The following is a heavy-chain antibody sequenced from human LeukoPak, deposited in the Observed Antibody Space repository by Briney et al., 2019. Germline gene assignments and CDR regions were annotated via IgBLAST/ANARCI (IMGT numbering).Heavy chain of an antibody. CDR2: IYWDDDK. Sequence: SGPTLVKPTETLTLTCTFSGFSLTSRPVGVGWLRQAPGQPPEWLALIYWDDDKRYSPSLRNRLTVTKDTSKNQVVLTMTNVDPVDTGTYYCVHRELYNGKWNEGYFDYWGQGTLVTVSS. CDR3: VHRELYNGKWNEGYFDY. D-gene: IGHD1-1*01. V-gene: IGHV2-5*02. CDR1: GFSLTSRPVG. J-gene: IGHJ4*02.